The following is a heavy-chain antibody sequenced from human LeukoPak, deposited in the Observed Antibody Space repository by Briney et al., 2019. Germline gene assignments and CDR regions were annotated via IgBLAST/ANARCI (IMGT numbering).Heavy chain of an antibody. V-gene: IGHV3-20*04. CDR2: INWNGGST. D-gene: IGHD6-19*01. Sequence: GGSLRLSCAASGFTFDDYGMTWVRQGPGKWLEWVSAINWNGGSTGYADSVKGRFTISRDNAKNSLYLQMNSLRAEDTALYYCARDGSGWNFDYWGQGTLVTVSS. CDR1: GFTFDDYG. CDR3: ARDGSGWNFDY. J-gene: IGHJ4*02.